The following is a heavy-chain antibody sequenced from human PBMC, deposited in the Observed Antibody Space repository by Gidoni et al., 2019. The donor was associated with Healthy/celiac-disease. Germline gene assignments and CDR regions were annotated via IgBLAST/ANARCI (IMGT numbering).Heavy chain of an antibody. CDR3: ARAPPAYCGGDYYLGWPAFDV. Sequence: EGQLVEPGGGLVQPGGSLRLSCAAPGVPSSSDSMNWVRQAPGKGLEGVSYISSSSSAIYYADSVKGRFTISRDNAKNSLYLQMNSLRDEDTAVYYCARAPPAYCGGDYYLGWPAFDVWGQGTMVTVSS. D-gene: IGHD2-21*02. J-gene: IGHJ3*01. CDR1: GVPSSSDS. V-gene: IGHV3-48*02. CDR2: ISSSSSAI.